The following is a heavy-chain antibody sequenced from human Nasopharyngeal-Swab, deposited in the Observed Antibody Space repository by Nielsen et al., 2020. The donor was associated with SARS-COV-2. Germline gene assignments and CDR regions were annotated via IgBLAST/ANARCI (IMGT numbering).Heavy chain of an antibody. J-gene: IGHJ4*02. CDR1: GGSLSDYH. Sequence: SEPLSLTCAVSGGSLSDYHWSWIRQPPGKGLEWIGEMKPSGRTNYNPSLKSRVAISIDTSKNQFFLNLRSVTAADTAVFYCAGHPADFDYWGQGTLVTVSS. CDR3: AGHPADFDY. V-gene: IGHV4-34*01. CDR2: MKPSGRT.